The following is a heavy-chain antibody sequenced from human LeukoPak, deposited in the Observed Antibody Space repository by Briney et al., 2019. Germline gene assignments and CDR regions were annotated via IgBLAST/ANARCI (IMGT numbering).Heavy chain of an antibody. CDR2: IKGDGTRT. V-gene: IGHV3-74*01. CDR1: GFSFRNYW. D-gene: IGHD1-26*01. Sequence: GGSLRLSCAASGFSFRNYWMHWVRQAPGKGLVWVSRIKGDGTRTIYADSVKGRFSISRDNAKSTLYLQMRSLRADDTAVYYCVRDWDHFDFDSWGQGTLVTVSS. CDR3: VRDWDHFDFDS. J-gene: IGHJ5*01.